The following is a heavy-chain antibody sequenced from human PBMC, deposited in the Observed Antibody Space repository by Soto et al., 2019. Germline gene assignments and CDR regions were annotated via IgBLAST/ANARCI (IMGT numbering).Heavy chain of an antibody. CDR2: INDRGSI. J-gene: IGHJ5*02. D-gene: IGHD4-17*01. V-gene: IGHV4-34*01. CDR3: ARGTYGPRLHH. Sequence: QVQLQQWGAGLLKPSETLSLTCAVYGGSFSGYYWSWIRQSPGMGLEWIGEINDRGSINYNPSLKRRVTISVDTPKNQLSLKLSSVTAADTAVYYCARGTYGPRLHHWGQGTLVTVSS. CDR1: GGSFSGYY.